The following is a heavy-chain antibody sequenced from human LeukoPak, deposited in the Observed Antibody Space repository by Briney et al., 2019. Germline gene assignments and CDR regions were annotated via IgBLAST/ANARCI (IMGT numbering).Heavy chain of an antibody. D-gene: IGHD6-19*01. CDR3: ARGFKAVNWFDP. J-gene: IGHJ5*02. V-gene: IGHV4-4*07. CDR1: GGSLSSYY. Sequence: SETLSLTCTVSGGSLSSYYWSWLRQPAGKGLEWIGRFYPSGRTNYNPSLKSRVTISVDTSKNQFSLKLSSVTAADTAGYYCARGFKAVNWFDPWGQGTLVTVSS. CDR2: FYPSGRT.